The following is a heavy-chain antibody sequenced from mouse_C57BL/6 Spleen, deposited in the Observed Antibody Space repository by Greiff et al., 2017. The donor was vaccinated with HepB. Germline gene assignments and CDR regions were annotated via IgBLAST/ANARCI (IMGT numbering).Heavy chain of an antibody. CDR3: TRGYDYPFAY. V-gene: IGHV5-9-1*02. J-gene: IGHJ3*01. CDR1: GFTFSSSA. D-gene: IGHD2-4*01. CDR2: ISSGGDYI. Sequence: EVQLVESGEGLVKPGGSLKLSCAASGFTFSSSAMSWVRQTPEKRLEWVAYISSGGDYIYYADTVKGRFTISRDNARNTLYLQMSSLKSEDTAMYYCTRGYDYPFAYWGQGTLVTVSA.